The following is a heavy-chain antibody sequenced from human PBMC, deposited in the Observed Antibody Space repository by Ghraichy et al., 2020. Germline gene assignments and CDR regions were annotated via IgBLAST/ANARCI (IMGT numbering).Heavy chain of an antibody. V-gene: IGHV1-2*04. Sequence: ASVKVSCKASGYTFTGYYMHWVRQAPGQGLEWMGWINPNSGGTNYAQKFQGWVTMTRDTSISTAYMELSRLRSDDTAVYYCARTEDCGGDCYNDAFDIWGQGTMVTVSS. CDR3: ARTEDCGGDCYNDAFDI. CDR2: INPNSGGT. D-gene: IGHD2-21*01. J-gene: IGHJ3*02. CDR1: GYTFTGYY.